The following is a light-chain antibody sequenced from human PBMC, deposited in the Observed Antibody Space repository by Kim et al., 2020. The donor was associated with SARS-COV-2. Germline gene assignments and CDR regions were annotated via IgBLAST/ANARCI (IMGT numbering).Light chain of an antibody. V-gene: IGLV3-1*01. CDR2: QDT. Sequence: SPEQTARITCAGDRLGDKYTSWYQQRSGRPPILVIYQDTKRPSGIPERFSGSISGNTATLTISGAQAMDEADYYCQAWDSTSSWVFGGGTQLTVL. J-gene: IGLJ3*02. CDR3: QAWDSTSSWV. CDR1: RLGDKY.